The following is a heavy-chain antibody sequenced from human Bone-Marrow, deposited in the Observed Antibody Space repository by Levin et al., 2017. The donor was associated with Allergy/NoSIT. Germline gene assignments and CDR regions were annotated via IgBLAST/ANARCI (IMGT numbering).Heavy chain of an antibody. CDR1: GITFSDVW. V-gene: IGHV3-15*05. D-gene: IGHD4-11*01. CDR2: IKSATHGGTT. Sequence: GGSLRLSCAVSGITFSDVWMSWVRQAPGKGLEWVGRIKSATHGGTTDYAAPVRGRFTISRDDSKNTLFLQMNSLKTEDTALYYCTTDDYRNLRGGGFGGLGYAFDIWGQGTMVTVSS. CDR3: TTDDYRNLRGGGFGGLGYAFDI. J-gene: IGHJ3*02.